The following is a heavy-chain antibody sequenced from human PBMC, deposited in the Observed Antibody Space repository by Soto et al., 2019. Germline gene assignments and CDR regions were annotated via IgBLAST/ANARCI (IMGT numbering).Heavy chain of an antibody. V-gene: IGHV3-11*01. CDR2: ISSSGSTI. CDR1: GFTSSDYY. CDR3: ARERQGATAYDAFDI. J-gene: IGHJ3*02. Sequence: GGSLRLSCAAAGFTSSDYYMSWIRQAPGKGLEWVSYISSSGSTIYYADSVKGRFTISRDNAKNSLYLQMNSLRAEDTAVYYCARERQGATAYDAFDIWGQGTMVTVSS. D-gene: IGHD1-26*01.